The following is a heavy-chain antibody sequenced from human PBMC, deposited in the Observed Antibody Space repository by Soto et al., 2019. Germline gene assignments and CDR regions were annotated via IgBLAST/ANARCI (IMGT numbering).Heavy chain of an antibody. D-gene: IGHD3-22*01. CDR1: GYTFVDYA. V-gene: IGHV1-3*01. CDR2: MNPKTGNI. Sequence: QVRLVQSGAEVKRPGASVKVSCRASGYTFVDYALHWVRQAPGQGIEWVGWMNPKTGNIKSSHKFEDRVSITRDTATSTAYMELSGLRSEDTAVYFCTREAVVAENWFDPWGQGTLVTVSS. J-gene: IGHJ5*02. CDR3: TREAVVAENWFDP.